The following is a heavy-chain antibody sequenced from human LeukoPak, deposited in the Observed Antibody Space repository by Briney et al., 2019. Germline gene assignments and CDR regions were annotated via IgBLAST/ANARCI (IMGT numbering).Heavy chain of an antibody. CDR2: IYYSGST. CDR3: ARVSGGYDWFDP. CDR1: GGSISSYY. D-gene: IGHD3-22*01. J-gene: IGHJ5*02. Sequence: PSETLSLTCTVSGGSISSYYWSWIRQPPGKGLEWIGYIYYSGSTNCNPSLKSRVTISVDTSKDQFSLKLSSVTAADTAVYYCARVSGGYDWFDPWGQGTLVTVSS. V-gene: IGHV4-59*01.